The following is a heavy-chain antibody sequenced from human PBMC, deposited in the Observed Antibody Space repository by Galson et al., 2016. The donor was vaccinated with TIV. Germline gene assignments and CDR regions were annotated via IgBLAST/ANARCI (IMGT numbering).Heavy chain of an antibody. CDR3: ARRRYSGTYLEDD. CDR1: GFTFSYYW. Sequence: SLRLSCAASGFTFSYYWMHWVRQAPGKGLVWVSRIKMDGSTTNYADSVKGRFTISRDNAKNTLYLQMNNLRAEDTAVYYCARRRYSGTYLEDDWGQGTLVTVSS. D-gene: IGHD1-26*01. J-gene: IGHJ4*02. V-gene: IGHV3-74*01. CDR2: IKMDGSTT.